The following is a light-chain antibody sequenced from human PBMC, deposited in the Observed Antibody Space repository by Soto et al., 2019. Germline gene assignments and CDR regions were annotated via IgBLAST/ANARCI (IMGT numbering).Light chain of an antibody. J-gene: IGLJ2*01. Sequence: QSALTQPASVSGSPGQSITISCTGTSSDVGSYTLVSWYQQHPGKAPKLMIYEGTKRPSGVSNRFSGSKSGNTVSLTISGLQAEDEADYYCCLYAGTTTFVFGGGTKLTVL. CDR2: EGT. V-gene: IGLV2-23*03. CDR1: SSDVGSYTL. CDR3: CLYAGTTTFV.